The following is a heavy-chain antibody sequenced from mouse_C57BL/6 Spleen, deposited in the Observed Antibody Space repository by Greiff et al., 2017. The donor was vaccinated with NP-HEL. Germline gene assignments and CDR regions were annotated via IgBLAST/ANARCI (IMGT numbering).Heavy chain of an antibody. D-gene: IGHD1-1*01. J-gene: IGHJ2*01. V-gene: IGHV1-50*01. CDR1: GYTFTSYW. CDR3: ARRNFTTVVADY. Sequence: QVQLKESGAELVKPGASVKLSCKASGYTFTSYWMQWVKQRPGQGLEWIGEIDPSDSYTNYNQKFKGKATLTVDTSSSTAYMQLSSLTSEDSAVYYCARRNFTTVVADYWGQGTTLTVSS. CDR2: IDPSDSYT.